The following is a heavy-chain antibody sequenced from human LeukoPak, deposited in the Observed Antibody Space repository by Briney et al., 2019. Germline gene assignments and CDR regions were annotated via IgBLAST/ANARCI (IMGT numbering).Heavy chain of an antibody. CDR1: GYSISSGYY. Sequence: SETLSLTCTVSGYSISSGYYWGWIRQPPGKGLEWIGSIYHSGSTYYNPSLKSRVTISVDTSKNQFSLKLSSVTAADTAVYYCARESAGGSYPVIWGQGTLVTVSS. V-gene: IGHV4-38-2*02. D-gene: IGHD2-15*01. CDR3: ARESAGGSYPVI. CDR2: IYHSGST. J-gene: IGHJ4*02.